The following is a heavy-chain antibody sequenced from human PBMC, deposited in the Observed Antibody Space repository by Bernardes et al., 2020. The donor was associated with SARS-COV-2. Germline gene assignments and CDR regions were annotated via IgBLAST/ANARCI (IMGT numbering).Heavy chain of an antibody. Sequence: SETLSLTCTVSGGSISSGDYYWSWIRQPPGKGLEWIGYIYYSGSTYYNPSLKSRVTISVDTSKNQFSLKLSSVTAADTAVYYCARDSPYDSSGYYTSHSVDYWGQGTLVTVSS. CDR2: IYYSGST. CDR3: ARDSPYDSSGYYTSHSVDY. J-gene: IGHJ4*02. D-gene: IGHD3-22*01. V-gene: IGHV4-30-4*01. CDR1: GGSISSGDYY.